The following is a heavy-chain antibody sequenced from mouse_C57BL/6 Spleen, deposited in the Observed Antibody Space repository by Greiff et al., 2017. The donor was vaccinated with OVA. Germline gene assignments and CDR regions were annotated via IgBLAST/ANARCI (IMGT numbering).Heavy chain of an antibody. CDR3: ARLAWFAY. CDR2: ISYDGSN. Sequence: EVKLMESGPGLVKPSQSLSLTCSVTGYSITSGYYWNWIRQFPGNKLEWMGYISYDGSNNYNPSLKNRISITRDTSKNQFFLKLNSVTTEDTATYYCARLAWFAYWGQGTLVTVSA. V-gene: IGHV3-6*01. CDR1: GYSITSGYY. J-gene: IGHJ3*01.